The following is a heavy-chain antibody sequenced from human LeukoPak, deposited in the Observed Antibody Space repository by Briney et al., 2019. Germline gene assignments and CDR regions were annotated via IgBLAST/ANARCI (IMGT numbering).Heavy chain of an antibody. CDR2: ISYDGSNK. CDR1: GFTFSSYA. D-gene: IGHD3-10*01. Sequence: GGSLRLSCAASGFTFSSYAMHWVRQAPGKGLEWVAVISYDGSNKYYADSVKGRFTISRDNSKNTLYLQMNSLRAEDTAVYYCARVYYGSGSYYFDYWGQGTLVTVSS. V-gene: IGHV3-30-3*01. CDR3: ARVYYGSGSYYFDY. J-gene: IGHJ4*02.